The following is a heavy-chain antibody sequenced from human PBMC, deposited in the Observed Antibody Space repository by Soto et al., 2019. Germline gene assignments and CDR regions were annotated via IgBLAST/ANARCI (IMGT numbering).Heavy chain of an antibody. Sequence: GGSLRLSCAASGFTFSSYAMHWVRQAPGKGLEWVAVISYDGSNKYYADSVKGRFTISRDNSKNTLYLQMNSLRAEDTAVYYCARSITMIVVGPLDYWGQGTLVTVSS. V-gene: IGHV3-30-3*01. CDR1: GFTFSSYA. CDR2: ISYDGSNK. J-gene: IGHJ4*02. D-gene: IGHD3-22*01. CDR3: ARSITMIVVGPLDY.